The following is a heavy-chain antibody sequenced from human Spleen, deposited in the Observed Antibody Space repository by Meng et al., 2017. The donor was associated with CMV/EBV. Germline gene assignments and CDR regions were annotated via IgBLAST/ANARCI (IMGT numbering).Heavy chain of an antibody. CDR1: GFTFTNYV. CDR3: AKLDGGLFY. V-gene: IGHV3-23*01. J-gene: IGHJ4*02. Sequence: GESLKISCAASGFTFTNYVLSWVRQAPGKGLEWVSGISGSGGSTYYADSVKGRFTISRDNSKNTLYLRMSNLSADDTAVYYCAKLDGGLFYWGQGTLVTVSS. D-gene: IGHD3-16*01. CDR2: ISGSGGST.